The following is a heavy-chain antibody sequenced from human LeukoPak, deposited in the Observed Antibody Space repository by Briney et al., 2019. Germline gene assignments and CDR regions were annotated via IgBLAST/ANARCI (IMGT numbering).Heavy chain of an antibody. V-gene: IGHV4-59*01. CDR1: GGSISSYY. Sequence: SETLSLTCTVSGGSISSYYWSWIRQPPGKGLEWIGYIYYSGSTNYNPSLKSRVTISVDTSKNQFSLKLSSVTAADTAVYYCARAAGATNWPPQDDAFDIWGQGTMVTVSS. CDR2: IYYSGST. CDR3: ARAAGATNWPPQDDAFDI. D-gene: IGHD1-26*01. J-gene: IGHJ3*02.